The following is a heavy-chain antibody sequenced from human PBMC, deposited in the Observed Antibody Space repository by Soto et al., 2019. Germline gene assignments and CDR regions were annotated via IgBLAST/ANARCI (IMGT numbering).Heavy chain of an antibody. V-gene: IGHV1-18*01. CDR2: ISAYNGYR. CDR3: AREGLAGADY. J-gene: IGHJ4*02. Sequence: QVQLVQSGAAVKKPGASVKVSCKASGYTFTGYGIRWVRQAPGHGLEGMGWISAYNGYRNYAQKYQGRVTVTTDTSMDTAYMELRSRGSDDTAVYYCAREGLAGADYWGQGTLVTVSS. CDR1: GYTFTGYG. D-gene: IGHD3-16*01.